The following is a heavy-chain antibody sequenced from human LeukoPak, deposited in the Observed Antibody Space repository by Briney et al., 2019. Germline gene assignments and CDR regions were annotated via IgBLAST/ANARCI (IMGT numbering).Heavy chain of an antibody. J-gene: IGHJ4*02. D-gene: IGHD3-22*01. CDR1: GGSISSSNW. Sequence: PSGTLSLTCAVSGGSISSSNWWSWVRQPPGKGLEWIGEIYHSGSTNYNPSLKSRVTTSVDKSKNQFSLKLSSVTAADTAVYYCARASSGPYGFDYWGQGTLVTVSS. CDR3: ARASSGPYGFDY. V-gene: IGHV4-4*02. CDR2: IYHSGST.